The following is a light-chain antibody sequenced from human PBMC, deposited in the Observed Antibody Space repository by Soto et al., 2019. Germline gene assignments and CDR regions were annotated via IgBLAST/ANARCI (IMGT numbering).Light chain of an antibody. J-gene: IGLJ1*01. Sequence: QSVLIQPASVSGSPGQSITISCTGTSSDVGTYNLVSWYQQHPGKAPKLMVYEGTKRPSGVSNRFSGSKSGNTASLTISGLQAEDEADYYCCSYVGSSTYVFGTGTKVTVL. V-gene: IGLV2-23*01. CDR1: SSDVGTYNL. CDR3: CSYVGSSTYV. CDR2: EGT.